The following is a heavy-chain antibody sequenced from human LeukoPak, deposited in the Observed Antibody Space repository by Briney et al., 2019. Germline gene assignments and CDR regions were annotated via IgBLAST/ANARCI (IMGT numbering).Heavy chain of an antibody. J-gene: IGHJ6*02. CDR1: GFTFSSYS. CDR3: AKTLNYGDSSRYYYYYGMDV. V-gene: IGHV3-21*04. CDR2: ISSSSSYI. D-gene: IGHD4-17*01. Sequence: GGSLRLSCAASGFTFSSYSMNWVRQAPGKGLEWVSSISSSSSYIYYADSVKGRFTISRDNSKNTLYLQMNSLRAEDTAVYYCAKTLNYGDSSRYYYYYGMDVWGQGTTVTVSS.